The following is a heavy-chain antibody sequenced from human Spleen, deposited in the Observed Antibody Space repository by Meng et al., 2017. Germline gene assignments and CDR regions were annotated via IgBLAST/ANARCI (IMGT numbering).Heavy chain of an antibody. D-gene: IGHD6-25*01. CDR3: ARDEDISAAGKLFGDY. CDR2: ISAYNGNT. V-gene: IGHV1-18*01. J-gene: IGHJ4*02. CDR1: GYTFTSYG. Sequence: ASVKVSCKASGYTFTSYGISWVRQAPGQGLEGMGWISAYNGNTNYAQKLQGRVTMTTDTSTSTAYMELRSLRSDDTAMYYCARDEDISAAGKLFGDYWGQGTLVTVSS.